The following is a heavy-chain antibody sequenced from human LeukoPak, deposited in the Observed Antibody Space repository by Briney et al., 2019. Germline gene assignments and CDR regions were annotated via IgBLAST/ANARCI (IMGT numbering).Heavy chain of an antibody. CDR2: INMDCSDK. Sequence: PGGSLRLSCVASGFSFRDYWMTWVRQAPGKRLEFVANINMDCSDKYYVDSVKGRFTISRDNAKNSVYLQMNSLRVEDTAVYYCVRRNLFDYWGQGTVVTVSS. CDR1: GFSFRDYW. V-gene: IGHV3-7*01. J-gene: IGHJ4*02. CDR3: VRRNLFDY. D-gene: IGHD1-14*01.